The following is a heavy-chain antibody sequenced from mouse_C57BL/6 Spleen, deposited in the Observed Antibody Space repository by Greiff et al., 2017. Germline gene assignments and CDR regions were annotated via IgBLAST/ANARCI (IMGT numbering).Heavy chain of an antibody. CDR3: ARDRITGYFDV. J-gene: IGHJ1*03. Sequence: EVKVEESGPGLVKPSQSLSLTCSVTGYSITSGYYWNWIRQFPGNKLEWMGYISYDGSNNYNPSLKNRISITRDTSKNQFFLKLNSVTTEDTATYYCARDRITGYFDVWGTGTTVTVSS. V-gene: IGHV3-6*01. CDR2: ISYDGSN. D-gene: IGHD1-1*01. CDR1: GYSITSGYY.